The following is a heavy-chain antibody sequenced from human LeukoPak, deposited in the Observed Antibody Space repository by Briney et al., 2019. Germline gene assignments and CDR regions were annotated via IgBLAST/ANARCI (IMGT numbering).Heavy chain of an antibody. V-gene: IGHV3-23*01. D-gene: IGHD2-15*01. CDR1: GFTFSSYA. CDR2: ISGSGGST. Sequence: PGGSLRLSCAASGFTFSSYAMSWVRQAPGKGLEWVSAISGSGGSTYYADSVKGRFTISRDNSKNTLYLQMSSLNTEDTAVYYCTTRSPARYCSDGACYSSADYWGQGTLVTVSS. J-gene: IGHJ4*02. CDR3: TTRSPARYCSDGACYSSADY.